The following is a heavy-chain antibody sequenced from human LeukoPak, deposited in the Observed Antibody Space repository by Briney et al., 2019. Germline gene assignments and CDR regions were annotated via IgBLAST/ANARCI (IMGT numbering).Heavy chain of an antibody. CDR3: ARGEGSGSYLDAFDI. J-gene: IGHJ3*02. V-gene: IGHV4-31*11. Sequence: PSQTLSLTCAVSGGSISSGGYYWNWIRQHPGKGLEWIGYIYYSGNTYYNPSLKSRVTISVDTSKNQFSLNLSSVTAADTAVYSCARGEGSGSYLDAFDIWGQGTMVTVSS. CDR2: IYYSGNT. CDR1: GGSISSGGYY. D-gene: IGHD1-26*01.